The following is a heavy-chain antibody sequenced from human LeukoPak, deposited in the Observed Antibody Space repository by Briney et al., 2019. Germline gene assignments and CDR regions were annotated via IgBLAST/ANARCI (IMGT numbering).Heavy chain of an antibody. CDR1: GGTFSSYA. Sequence: SVKVSCKASGGTFSSYAISWVRQAPGQGLEWMGGIIPIFGTANYAQKFQGRVTITADESTSTAYMELSSLRSEDTTVYYCARDGMYSGSYYPFDYWGQGTLVTVSS. V-gene: IGHV1-69*13. CDR3: ARDGMYSGSYYPFDY. D-gene: IGHD1-26*01. CDR2: IIPIFGTA. J-gene: IGHJ4*02.